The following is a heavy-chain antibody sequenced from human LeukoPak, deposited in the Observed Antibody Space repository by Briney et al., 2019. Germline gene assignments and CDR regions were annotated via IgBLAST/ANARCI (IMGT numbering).Heavy chain of an antibody. Sequence: QSSETLSLTCAVYGGSFSGYYWSWIRQPPGKGLEWIGEINRSGSTNYNPSLKSRVTISVDTSKNQFSLKLSSVTAADTAVYYCARSEGYYDSSGCFDYWGQGTLVTVSS. CDR2: INRSGST. V-gene: IGHV4-34*01. D-gene: IGHD3-22*01. J-gene: IGHJ4*02. CDR3: ARSEGYYDSSGCFDY. CDR1: GGSFSGYY.